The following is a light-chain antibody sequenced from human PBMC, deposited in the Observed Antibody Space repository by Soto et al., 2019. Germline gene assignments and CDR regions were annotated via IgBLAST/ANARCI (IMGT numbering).Light chain of an antibody. CDR2: EVT. V-gene: IGLV2-14*01. CDR1: ISDVGTYNY. Sequence: QSALAQPASLSGSPGQSITISCTGTISDVGTYNYVSWYQQHPGKAPKVMIYEVTYRPSGVSNRFSGSKSGNTASLTISGLQAEDEAEYYCSSYTGSSTIYVFGTGTKVTVL. CDR3: SSYTGSSTIYV. J-gene: IGLJ1*01.